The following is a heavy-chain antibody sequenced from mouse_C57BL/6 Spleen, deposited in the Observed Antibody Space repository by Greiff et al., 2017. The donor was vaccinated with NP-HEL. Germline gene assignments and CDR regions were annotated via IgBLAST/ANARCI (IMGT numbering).Heavy chain of an antibody. D-gene: IGHD1-1*01. CDR2: IYPGSGNT. CDR3: ARSYYYGSSDY. CDR1: GYTFTDYY. Sequence: QVQLKESGAELVRPGASVKLSCKASGYTFTDYYINWVKQRPGQGLEWIARIYPGSGNTYYNEKFKGKATLTAEKSSSTAYMQLSSLTSEDSAVYFCARSYYYGSSDYWGKATTLTVSS. V-gene: IGHV1-76*01. J-gene: IGHJ2*01.